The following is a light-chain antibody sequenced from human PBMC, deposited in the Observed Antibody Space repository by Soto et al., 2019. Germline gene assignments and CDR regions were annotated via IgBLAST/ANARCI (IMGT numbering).Light chain of an antibody. CDR3: SSCAGRNNLV. V-gene: IGLV2-8*01. J-gene: IGLJ2*01. CDR2: EVS. CDR1: SSDVGACNY. Sequence: QSALTQPPSASGSPGQSVTISCTGTSSDVGACNYVSWFQQHPGKAPKRMIYEVSKRPSGVPDRFSGSKSGSTASLTVSGLQAEDEADYYCSSCAGRNNLVFGGGTQLTVL.